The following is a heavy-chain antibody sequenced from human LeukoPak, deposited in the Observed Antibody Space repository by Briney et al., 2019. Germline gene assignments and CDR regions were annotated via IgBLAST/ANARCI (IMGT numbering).Heavy chain of an antibody. V-gene: IGHV3-7*01. CDR2: IKQDESEK. J-gene: IGHJ4*02. D-gene: IGHD2-15*01. CDR3: AREGARYCSGGSCYSHY. CDR1: GFTFSSYW. Sequence: PGGSLRLSCAASGFTFSSYWMSWVRQAPGKGLEWVANIKQDESEKYYVDSVKGRFTISRDNAKNSLYLQMNSLRAEDTAVYYCAREGARYCSGGSCYSHYWGQGTLVTVSS.